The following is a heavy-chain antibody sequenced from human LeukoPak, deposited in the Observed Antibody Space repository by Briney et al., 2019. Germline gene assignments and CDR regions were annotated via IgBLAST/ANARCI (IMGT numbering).Heavy chain of an antibody. V-gene: IGHV1-24*01. J-gene: IGHJ4*02. D-gene: IGHD3-22*01. CDR2: FDPEDCET. CDR3: ATEWSYYDSSGYSSY. CDR1: GYTLTELS. Sequence: GASVKVSCKVSGYTLTELSMHWVRQAPGKGLEWMGGFDPEDCETIYAQKFQGRVTMTEDTSTDTAYMELSSLRSEDTAVYYCATEWSYYDSSGYSSYWGQGTLVTVSS.